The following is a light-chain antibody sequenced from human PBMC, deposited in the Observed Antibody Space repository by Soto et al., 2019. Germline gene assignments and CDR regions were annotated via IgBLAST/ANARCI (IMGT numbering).Light chain of an antibody. Sequence: EILMTQSPATLSVSPGERATLSCRASQSVSSNLAWYQQKPVQAPRLLIHSASTRATGIPARFSGSGSGTDFTLSISSLQSEDFAVYYCHQYNNWPQTFGQGTKVEIK. J-gene: IGKJ1*01. CDR2: SAS. CDR1: QSVSSN. CDR3: HQYNNWPQT. V-gene: IGKV3-15*01.